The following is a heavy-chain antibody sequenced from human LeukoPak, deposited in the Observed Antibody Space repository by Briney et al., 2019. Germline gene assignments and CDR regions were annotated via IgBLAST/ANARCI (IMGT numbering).Heavy chain of an antibody. J-gene: IGHJ5*02. CDR3: AKSRNTIIVVVVAAMSP. D-gene: IGHD2-15*01. CDR1: GFTFSNAW. Sequence: HPGGSLRLSCAASGFTFSNAWMSWVRQAPGKGLEWVSAISGSGGSTYYADSVKGRFTISRDNSKNTLYLQMNSLRAEDTAVYYCAKSRNTIIVVVVAAMSPWGQGTLVTVSS. V-gene: IGHV3-23*01. CDR2: ISGSGGST.